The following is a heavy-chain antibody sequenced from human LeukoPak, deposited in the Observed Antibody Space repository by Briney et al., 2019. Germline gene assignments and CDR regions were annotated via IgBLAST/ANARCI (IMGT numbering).Heavy chain of an antibody. CDR3: ARAEGIRYCSGGSCYSGAFDI. J-gene: IGHJ3*02. Sequence: ASVKVSCKASGYTFTSYGINWVRQATGQGLEWMGWMNPNSGNTGYAQKFQGRVTMTRNTSISTAYMELSSLRSEDTAVYYCARAEGIRYCSGGSCYSGAFDIWGQGTMVTVSS. D-gene: IGHD2-15*01. CDR2: MNPNSGNT. V-gene: IGHV1-8*01. CDR1: GYTFTSYG.